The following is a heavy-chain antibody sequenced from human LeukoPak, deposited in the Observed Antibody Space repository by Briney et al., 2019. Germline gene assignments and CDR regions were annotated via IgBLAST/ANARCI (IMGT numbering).Heavy chain of an antibody. Sequence: SETLSLTCTVSGGSISSSSYYWGWIRQPPGKGLDWIGSIYYSGSTYYNPSLKSRVTISLDTSKNQFSLKLSSVTAADTAVYYCARDTEYSSSSPFDPWGQGTLVTVSS. D-gene: IGHD6-13*01. V-gene: IGHV4-39*07. J-gene: IGHJ5*02. CDR1: GGSISSSSYY. CDR3: ARDTEYSSSSPFDP. CDR2: IYYSGST.